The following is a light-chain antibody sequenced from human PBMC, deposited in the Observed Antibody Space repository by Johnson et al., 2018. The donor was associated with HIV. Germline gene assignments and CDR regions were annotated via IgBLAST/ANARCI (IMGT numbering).Light chain of an antibody. CDR3: GTWDSSLSVFYV. J-gene: IGLJ1*01. Sequence: QSVLTQSPSVSAAPGQKVTISCSGSSSNIGNNYVSWYQQLPGTAPKLLIYDNNKRPSGIPDRFSGSKSGTSATLGITGLQTGDEAYYYCGTWDSSLSVFYVFGTGTKVTVL. CDR2: DNN. V-gene: IGLV1-51*01. CDR1: SSNIGNNY.